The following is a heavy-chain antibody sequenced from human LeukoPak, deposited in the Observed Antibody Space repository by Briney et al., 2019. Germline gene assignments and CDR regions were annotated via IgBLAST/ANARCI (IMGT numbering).Heavy chain of an antibody. V-gene: IGHV3-9*01. CDR1: GFTFDDYA. Sequence: GGSLRLSCAASGFTFDDYAMHWVRQAPGKGLEWVSGISWNSGSIGYADSVKGRFTISRDNAKNSLYLQMNSLRAEDTALYYCAXXXYDXLTGSGGFDYWGQGTLVTVSS. CDR2: ISWNSGSI. D-gene: IGHD3-9*01. J-gene: IGHJ4*02. CDR3: AXXXYDXLTGSGGFDY.